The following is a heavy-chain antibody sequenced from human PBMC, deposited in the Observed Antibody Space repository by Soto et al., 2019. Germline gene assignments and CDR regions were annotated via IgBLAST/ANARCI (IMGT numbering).Heavy chain of an antibody. Sequence: DVQLLESGGGLVQPGGSLRLSCVVSGFTFSSYAMSWVRQAPGKGLEWVSSISGSGGNIYYADSVKGRFTISRDNSKNRLHLQMNSLRAEDTAVYYCAKPASGWYPKLMNGMGVWGQGTTVTVSS. CDR1: GFTFSSYA. CDR3: AKPASGWYPKLMNGMGV. D-gene: IGHD6-19*01. V-gene: IGHV3-23*01. CDR2: ISGSGGNI. J-gene: IGHJ6*02.